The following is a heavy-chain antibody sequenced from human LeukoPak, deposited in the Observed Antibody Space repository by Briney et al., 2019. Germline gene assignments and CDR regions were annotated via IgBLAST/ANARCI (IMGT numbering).Heavy chain of an antibody. CDR1: GGSISGYY. Sequence: SETLSLTCTVSGGSISGYYWSWIRQPPGKALEWIAYIDYSGDTNSSPSLKSRVTISVDRSKNQFSLKLSSVTAADTAVYYCARGPDFYDSSGYYPIWGQGTLVTVSS. J-gene: IGHJ4*02. CDR2: IDYSGDT. V-gene: IGHV4-59*12. D-gene: IGHD3-22*01. CDR3: ARGPDFYDSSGYYPI.